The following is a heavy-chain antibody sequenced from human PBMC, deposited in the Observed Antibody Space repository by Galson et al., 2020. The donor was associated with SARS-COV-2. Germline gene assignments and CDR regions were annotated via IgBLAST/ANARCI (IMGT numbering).Heavy chain of an antibody. V-gene: IGHV3-13*01. CDR3: ARDLRGSGSYLGGYYGMDV. J-gene: IGHJ6*02. Sequence: GESLKISCAASGFTFSSYDMHWVRHATGKGLEWVSAIGTAGDTYYPGSVKGRFTISRENAKNSLYLQMNSLRAGDTAVYYCARDLRGSGSYLGGYYGMDVWGQGTTVTVSS. CDR1: GFTFSSYD. D-gene: IGHD3-10*01. CDR2: IGTAGDT.